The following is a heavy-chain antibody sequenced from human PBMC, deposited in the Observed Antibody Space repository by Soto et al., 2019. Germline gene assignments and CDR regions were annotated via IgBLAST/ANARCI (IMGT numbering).Heavy chain of an antibody. D-gene: IGHD3-3*01. CDR2: IKQDGSEK. CDR3: ARGGFTIFGVVIKGHYMDV. J-gene: IGHJ6*03. V-gene: IGHV3-7*01. Sequence: PGGSLRLSCAASGFTFSSYWVSWVRTAPGKGLEWVANIKQDGSEKYYVDSVKGRFTISRDNAKNSLYLQMNSLRAEDTAVYYCARGGFTIFGVVIKGHYMDVWGKGTTVTVSS. CDR1: GFTFSSYW.